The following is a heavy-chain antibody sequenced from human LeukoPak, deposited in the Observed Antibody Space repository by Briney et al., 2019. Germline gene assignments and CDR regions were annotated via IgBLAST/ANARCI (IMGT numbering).Heavy chain of an antibody. D-gene: IGHD5-24*01. CDR1: GGSISTYF. J-gene: IGHJ4*02. V-gene: IGHV4-59*01. CDR3: ARDPDGYKFFDY. CDR2: IFDSGTT. Sequence: SGTLSLTCTVSGGSISTYFWHWIRQPPGKGLEWLGYIFDSGTTAYNTSLKRRVTMSVDTSKNQFSLTLSSVTAADTAVYYCARDPDGYKFFDYWGRGSPVIVSS.